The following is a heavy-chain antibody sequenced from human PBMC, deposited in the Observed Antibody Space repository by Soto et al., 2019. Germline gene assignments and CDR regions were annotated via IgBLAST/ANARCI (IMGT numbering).Heavy chain of an antibody. J-gene: IGHJ4*02. V-gene: IGHV4-38-2*01. CDR3: ARVKLAGRDYFDH. D-gene: IGHD3-3*02. CDR1: GYSISLGYY. CDR2: IYHSGNT. Sequence: SETLSLTCAVSGYSISLGYYWGWIRQPPGKGLEWIGSIYHSGNTYYNPSLKSRVSISLDTSKNHFSLELTSVTAADTAVYYCARVKLAGRDYFDHWGLGTLVTVSS.